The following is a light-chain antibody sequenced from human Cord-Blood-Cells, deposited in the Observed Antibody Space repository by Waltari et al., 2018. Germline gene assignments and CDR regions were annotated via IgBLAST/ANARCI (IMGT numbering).Light chain of an antibody. V-gene: IGLV2-8*01. CDR1: RSDLGGFHY. J-gene: IGLJ3*02. CDR3: SSHAGSNNWV. CDR2: EVS. Sequence: QSALTHPPSASGSPGQSVPISCTGTRSDLGGFHYFSWYQQHPGKAPKLRSYEVSTRPSGVPDRCSGSKSGNTASLTVSGLQAEDEADYYCSSHAGSNNWVFGGGTKLTVL.